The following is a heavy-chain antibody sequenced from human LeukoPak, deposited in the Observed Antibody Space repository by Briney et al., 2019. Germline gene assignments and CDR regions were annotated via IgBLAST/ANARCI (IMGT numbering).Heavy chain of an antibody. CDR3: ARDGGDLLRVDY. CDR1: GYTFSSFG. V-gene: IGHV1-18*01. D-gene: IGHD1-26*01. CDR2: ISVYNGDT. J-gene: IGHJ4*02. Sequence: ASVKDSCKASGYTFSSFGFMWVRQAPGEGLDWMGWISVYNGDTRYAQKFQGRVTMTTDTSTSTAYMELRSLTSDDTAVYYCARDGGDLLRVDYWGQGTQVTVSS.